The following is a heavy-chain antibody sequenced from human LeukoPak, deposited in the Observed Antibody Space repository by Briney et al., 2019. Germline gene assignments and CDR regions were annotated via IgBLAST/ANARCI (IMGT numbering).Heavy chain of an antibody. Sequence: ASVKVSCKASGYTFTSYGISWVRQAPGQGLEWMGWISAYNGNTNYAQKLQGRVTMTTDTSTSTAYMELRSLRSDDTAVYYCARELYDFWSGYYTGMAGYWGQGTLVTVSP. CDR3: ARELYDFWSGYYTGMAGY. D-gene: IGHD3-3*01. CDR1: GYTFTSYG. CDR2: ISAYNGNT. J-gene: IGHJ4*02. V-gene: IGHV1-18*01.